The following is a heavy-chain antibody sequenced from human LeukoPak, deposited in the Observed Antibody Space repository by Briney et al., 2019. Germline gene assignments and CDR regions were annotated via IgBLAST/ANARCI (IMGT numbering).Heavy chain of an antibody. CDR2: ISAYNGNT. CDR3: ARDISSGYCSSTSCPSDAFDI. CDR1: GYTFTSYG. J-gene: IGHJ3*02. Sequence: ASVKVSCKASGYTFTSYGISWVRQAPGQGFEWMGWISAYNGNTNYAQKLQGRVTMTTDTSTSTAYMELRSLRSDDTAVYYCARDISSGYCSSTSCPSDAFDIWGQGTMVTVSS. V-gene: IGHV1-18*01. D-gene: IGHD2-2*01.